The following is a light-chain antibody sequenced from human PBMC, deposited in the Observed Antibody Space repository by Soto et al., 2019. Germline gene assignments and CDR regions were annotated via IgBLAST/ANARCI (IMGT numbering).Light chain of an antibody. Sequence: EIVLTQSPATLSGSPGERATLSCRASQSVSTYLGWYQQKPGQAPRLLIYDASDRATGIPVRFSGSGSGTDFTLTISSLEPEDFAVYYCHHRNHWPYTFGQGTKLEIK. CDR1: QSVSTY. J-gene: IGKJ2*01. CDR2: DAS. CDR3: HHRNHWPYT. V-gene: IGKV3-11*01.